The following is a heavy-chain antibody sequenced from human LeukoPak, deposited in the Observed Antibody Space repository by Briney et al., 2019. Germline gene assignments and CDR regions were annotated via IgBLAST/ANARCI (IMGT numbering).Heavy chain of an antibody. CDR2: IYYSGST. CDR1: GGSISSYY. CDR3: ASIAAAGYYYYGMDA. V-gene: IGHV4-59*01. D-gene: IGHD6-13*01. Sequence: SETLSLTCTVSGGSISSYYWSWIRQPPGKGLEWIGYIYYSGSTNYNPSLKSRVTISVDTSKNQFSLKLSSVTAADTTVYYCASIAAAGYYYYGMDAWGQGTTVTVSS. J-gene: IGHJ6*02.